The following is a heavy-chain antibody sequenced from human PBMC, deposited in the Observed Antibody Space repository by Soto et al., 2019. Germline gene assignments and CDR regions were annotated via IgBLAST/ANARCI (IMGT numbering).Heavy chain of an antibody. CDR2: IVVGSGNT. V-gene: IGHV1-58*02. CDR1: GFTFTSSA. D-gene: IGHD4-17*01. Sequence: ASVKVSCKASGFTFTSSAMQWVRQARGQRLEWIGWIVVGSGNTNYAQKFQERVTITRDMSTSTAYMELSSLRSEDTAVYYCAAKRFTIYGDYVEDYWGQGTLVTVSS. J-gene: IGHJ4*02. CDR3: AAKRFTIYGDYVEDY.